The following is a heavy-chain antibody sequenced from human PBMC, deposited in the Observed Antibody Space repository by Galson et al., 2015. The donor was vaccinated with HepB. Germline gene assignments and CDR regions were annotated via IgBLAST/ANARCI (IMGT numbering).Heavy chain of an antibody. J-gene: IGHJ4*02. CDR3: AKDGIMVANNPYHFHY. D-gene: IGHD2-15*01. V-gene: IGHV3-23*01. CDR1: GFSFTRYA. CDR2: ITSSGGNS. Sequence: SLRLSCAASGFSFTRYAMTWVRQAPGKGLEWVSSITSSGGNSYYTDSVKGRFTVSRDNSKNTLSLQLNSLRAEDTAMYFCAKDGIMVANNPYHFHYWGQGTLVTVPS.